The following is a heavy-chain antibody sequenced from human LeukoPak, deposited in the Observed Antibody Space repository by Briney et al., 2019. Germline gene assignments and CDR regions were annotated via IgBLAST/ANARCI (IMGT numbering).Heavy chain of an antibody. V-gene: IGHV3-21*01. D-gene: IGHD3-16*02. Sequence: GGSLRLSCAASGFTFSSYSMNWVRQAPGKGLEWVSSISSSSSYIYYADSVKGRFTISRDNAKNSLYLQMNSLRAEDTAVYYCAGDGQGFGGVIGYFDYWGQGTLVTVSS. CDR2: ISSSSSYI. CDR3: AGDGQGFGGVIGYFDY. CDR1: GFTFSSYS. J-gene: IGHJ4*02.